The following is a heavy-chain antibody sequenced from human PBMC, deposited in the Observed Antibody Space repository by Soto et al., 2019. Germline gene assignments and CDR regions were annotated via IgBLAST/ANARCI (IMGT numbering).Heavy chain of an antibody. J-gene: IGHJ6*03. CDR2: IWYDGSNK. Sequence: GKGLEWVAVIWYDGSNKYYADSVKGRFTISRDNSKNTLYLQMNSLRAEDTAVYYCARDFRGPYYSVSAVWGKRTT. CDR3: ARDFRGPYYSVSAV. V-gene: IGHV3-33*01. D-gene: IGHD1-26*01.